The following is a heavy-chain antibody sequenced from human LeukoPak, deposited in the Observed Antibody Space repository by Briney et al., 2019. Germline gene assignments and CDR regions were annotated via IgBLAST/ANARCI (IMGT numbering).Heavy chain of an antibody. CDR2: IKQDGSEK. CDR1: GFTFSSYW. D-gene: IGHD3-16*01. V-gene: IGHV3-7*01. CDR3: AREKDYSVYVWGSSVGFDY. Sequence: GGSLRLSCAASGFTFSSYWMSWVRQAPGKGLEWVANIKQDGSEKYYVDSVKGRFTISRDNAKNSLYLQMNSLRAEDTAVYYCAREKDYSVYVWGSSVGFDYWGQGTLVTVSS. J-gene: IGHJ4*02.